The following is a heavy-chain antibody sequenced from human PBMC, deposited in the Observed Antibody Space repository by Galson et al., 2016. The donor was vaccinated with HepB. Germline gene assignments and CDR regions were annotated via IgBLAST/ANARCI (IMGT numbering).Heavy chain of an antibody. V-gene: IGHV3-66*01. CDR1: GFTVSSNY. CDR3: ARDRGYYDSSGYLNWCDP. CDR2: IYSGGST. Sequence: SLRLSCAASGFTVSSNYMSWVRQAPGKGLEWVSVIYSGGSTYYADSVKGRFTISRDNSKNTLYLQMNSLRAEDTAVYYCARDRGYYDSSGYLNWCDPWGQGTLVTVSS. D-gene: IGHD3-22*01. J-gene: IGHJ5*02.